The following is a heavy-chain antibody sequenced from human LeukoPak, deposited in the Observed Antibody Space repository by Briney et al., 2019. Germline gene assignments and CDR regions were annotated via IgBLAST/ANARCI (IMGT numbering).Heavy chain of an antibody. CDR1: GFTFSSYS. V-gene: IGHV3-21*01. D-gene: IGHD3-10*01. CDR2: ISSSSSYI. CDR3: ARDGPNYYGSGSYRCFDY. Sequence: GGSLRLSCAASGFTFSSYSMNWVRQAPGKGLEWVSSISSSSSYIYYADSVKGRFTISRDNAKNSLYLQMNSLRAEDTAVYYCARDGPNYYGSGSYRCFDYWGQGTLVTVSS. J-gene: IGHJ4*03.